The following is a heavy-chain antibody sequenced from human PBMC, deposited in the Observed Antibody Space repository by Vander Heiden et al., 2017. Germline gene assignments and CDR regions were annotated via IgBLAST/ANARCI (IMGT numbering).Heavy chain of an antibody. CDR3: ARDIRFLEWLLGDY. CDR2: IKQDGSEK. D-gene: IGHD3-3*01. Sequence: EVQLVESGGGLVQPGGSLRLSCPASGFTFSSYWMSWVRQAPGKGLEWVANIKQDGSEKYYVDSVKGRFTISRDNAKNSLYLQMNSLRAEDTAVYYCARDIRFLEWLLGDYWGQGTLVTVSS. CDR1: GFTFSSYW. V-gene: IGHV3-7*01. J-gene: IGHJ4*02.